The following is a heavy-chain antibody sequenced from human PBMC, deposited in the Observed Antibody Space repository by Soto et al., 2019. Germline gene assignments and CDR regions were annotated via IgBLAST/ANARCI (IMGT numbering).Heavy chain of an antibody. Sequence: PGESLKLSCKGSGYSFTSYWIGWVRQMPGKGLEWMGIIYPGDSDTRYSPSFQGQVTISADKSISTAYLQWSSLKASDTAMYYCAREQWPTGYGMDVWGQGTTVTVSS. CDR1: GYSFTSYW. CDR3: AREQWPTGYGMDV. D-gene: IGHD6-19*01. V-gene: IGHV5-51*01. J-gene: IGHJ6*02. CDR2: IYPGDSDT.